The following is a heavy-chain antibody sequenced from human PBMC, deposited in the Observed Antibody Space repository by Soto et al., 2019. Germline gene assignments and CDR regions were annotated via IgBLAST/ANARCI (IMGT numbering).Heavy chain of an antibody. V-gene: IGHV3-66*01. J-gene: IGHJ4*02. Sequence: EVQLVESGGGLVQPGGSLRLSCAASGFTVSDNYMNWVRQAPGKGLEWVAVIYRGTTYYADSVKGRFTISRDNSKNTLYLQMSSLRPEDTAVYYCARDVDRRYYDSTCYSFDYLGQGTLGAVSS. CDR2: IYRGTT. CDR3: ARDVDRRYYDSTCYSFDY. CDR1: GFTVSDNY. D-gene: IGHD3-22*01.